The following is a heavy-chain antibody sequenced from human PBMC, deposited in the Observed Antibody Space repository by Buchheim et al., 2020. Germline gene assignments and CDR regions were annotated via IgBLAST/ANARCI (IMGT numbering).Heavy chain of an antibody. V-gene: IGHV4-4*02. CDR2: IYHSGTT. CDR1: GGSITTNNW. Sequence: QVQLQESGPGLVKPSGTLSLTCGVSGGSITTNNWWTWVRQPPGKGLEWIGEIYHSGTTYYNPSLKSRVSISVDTSKNLFSLNLSSVTAADTAVYFCARLMAHSSLSRRYFDFWGQGTL. D-gene: IGHD6-6*01. J-gene: IGHJ4*02. CDR3: ARLMAHSSLSRRYFDF.